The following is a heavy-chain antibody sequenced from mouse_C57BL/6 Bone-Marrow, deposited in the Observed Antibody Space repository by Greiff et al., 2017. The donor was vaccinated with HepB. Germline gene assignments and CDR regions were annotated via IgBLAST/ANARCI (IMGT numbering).Heavy chain of an antibody. CDR1: GFNIKDDY. CDR2: IDPENGDT. J-gene: IGHJ3*01. CDR3: TTDDAWFAY. D-gene: IGHD2-12*01. V-gene: IGHV14-4*01. Sequence: VQLKESGAELVRPGASVKLSCTASGFNIKDDYMHWVKQRPEQGLEWIGWIDPENGDTEYASKFQGKATITADTSSNTAYLQLSSLTSEDTAVYYCTTDDAWFAYWGQGTLVTVSA.